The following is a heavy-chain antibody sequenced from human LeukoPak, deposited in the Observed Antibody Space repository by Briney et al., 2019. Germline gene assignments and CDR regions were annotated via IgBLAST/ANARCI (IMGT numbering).Heavy chain of an antibody. D-gene: IGHD1-14*01. V-gene: IGHV3-64D*06. CDR1: GFTFTSFA. J-gene: IGHJ4*02. CDR3: VRDLRGVEPPPPHLKY. Sequence: GGSLRLSCSASGFTFTSFAMHWVRQAPRKGLEYVSAISSSGSNIFYADSVKGRFTISRDNSKSTLYLQMSGLRTGDTAVYYCVRDLRGVEPPPPHLKYWGQGTLVTVSS. CDR2: ISSSGSNI.